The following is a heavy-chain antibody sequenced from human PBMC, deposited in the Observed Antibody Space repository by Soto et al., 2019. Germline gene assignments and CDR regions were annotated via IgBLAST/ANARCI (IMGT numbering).Heavy chain of an antibody. D-gene: IGHD1-20*01. Sequence: GGSLRLSCAASGFMFNNYDMDWVRQTPGKGLEWLSSISVTSSYIYYAESVKGRFTISRDNAKNSLYLQMTGLRAEDTAVYYCARHNAGTLLGSWGQGTLVTVSS. CDR3: ARHNAGTLLGS. CDR1: GFMFNNYD. J-gene: IGHJ4*02. CDR2: ISVTSSYI. V-gene: IGHV3-21*01.